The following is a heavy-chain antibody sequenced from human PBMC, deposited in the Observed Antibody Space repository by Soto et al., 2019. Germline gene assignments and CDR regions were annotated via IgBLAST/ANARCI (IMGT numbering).Heavy chain of an antibody. CDR1: GFSLSTNGVG. CDR3: AHNHLTGVRWFTHGYGLKKYNWFDP. Sequence: SGPTLVNPTQTLTLTCTLSGFSLSTNGVGVGWIRQPPGKAPEWLALIYWDDDKRYSPSLRNRLTITKDTSKNQVVLTMTNMDPVDTGTYYCAHNHLTGVRWFTHGYGLKKYNWFDPWGQGTLVTVSS. D-gene: IGHD3-10*02. V-gene: IGHV2-5*02. J-gene: IGHJ5*02. CDR2: IYWDDDK.